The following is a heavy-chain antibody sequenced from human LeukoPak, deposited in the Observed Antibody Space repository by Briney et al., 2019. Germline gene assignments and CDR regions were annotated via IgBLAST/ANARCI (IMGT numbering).Heavy chain of an antibody. CDR3: ARVGAHDAFDI. J-gene: IGHJ3*02. Sequence: PSETLSLTCAVSGGSISSGGYSWSWIWQPPGKGLEWIGYIYHSGSTYYNPSLKSRVTISVDRSKNQFSLKLSSVTAADTAVYYCARVGAHDAFDIWGQGTMVTVSS. CDR1: GGSISSGGYS. V-gene: IGHV4-30-2*01. CDR2: IYHSGST. D-gene: IGHD3-16*01.